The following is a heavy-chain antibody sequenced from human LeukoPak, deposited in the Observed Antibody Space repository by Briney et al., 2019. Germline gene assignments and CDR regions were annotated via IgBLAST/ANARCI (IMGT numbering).Heavy chain of an antibody. CDR1: GYTFTGYY. Sequence: ASVKVSCKASGYTFTGYYMHWVRQAPGQGLEWMGWINPNSGGTNYAQKLQGRVTMTTDTSTSTAYMERRSLRSDDTAVYYCARGLGGATVLWFDPWGQGTLVTVSS. CDR2: INPNSGGT. D-gene: IGHD1-26*01. J-gene: IGHJ5*02. CDR3: ARGLGGATVLWFDP. V-gene: IGHV1-2*02.